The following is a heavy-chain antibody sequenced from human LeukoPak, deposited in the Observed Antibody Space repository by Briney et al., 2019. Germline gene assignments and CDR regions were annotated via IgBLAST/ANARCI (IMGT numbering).Heavy chain of an antibody. CDR3: HVRATWLRGGLLFRDE. CDR1: GFTFSSYG. V-gene: IGHV3-30*02. Sequence: GGSLRLSCAVSGFTFSSYGMHWVRQAPGKGLEWVTFIRSDGSNDYYADSVKGRFTISRDNSKNTLYLQMNSLRPEDTAMCYCHVRATWLRGGLLFRDEWGQGTLVTVSS. J-gene: IGHJ4*02. D-gene: IGHD3-10*01. CDR2: IRSDGSND.